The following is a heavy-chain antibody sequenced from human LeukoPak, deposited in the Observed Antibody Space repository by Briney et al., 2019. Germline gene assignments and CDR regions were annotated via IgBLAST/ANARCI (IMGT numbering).Heavy chain of an antibody. D-gene: IGHD6-13*01. V-gene: IGHV4-34*01. CDR1: GGSFSGYY. CDR2: INHSGST. J-gene: IGHJ5*02. CDR3: AREAVEAAAGTRGFDP. Sequence: PSETLSLTCAVYGGSFSGYYWSWIRQPPGKGLEWIGEINHSGSTNYNPSLKSRVTISVDTSKNQFSLKLSSVTAADTAVYYCAREAVEAAAGTRGFDPWGQGTLVTVSS.